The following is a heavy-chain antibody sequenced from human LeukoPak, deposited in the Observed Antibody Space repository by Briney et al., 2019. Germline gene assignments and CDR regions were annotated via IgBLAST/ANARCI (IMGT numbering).Heavy chain of an antibody. D-gene: IGHD2-2*02. CDR3: AKVGGGYQLLYDYFDY. Sequence: GGSLRLSCAASGFTFSSYAMSWIRQAPGKGLEWVSAISGSGGSTYYADSVKGRFTISRDNSKNTLYLQMNSLRAEDTAVYYCAKVGGGYQLLYDYFDYWGQGTLVTVSS. J-gene: IGHJ4*02. V-gene: IGHV3-23*01. CDR1: GFTFSSYA. CDR2: ISGSGGST.